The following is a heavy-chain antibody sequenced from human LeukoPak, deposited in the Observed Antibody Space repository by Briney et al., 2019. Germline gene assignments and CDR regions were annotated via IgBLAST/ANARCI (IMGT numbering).Heavy chain of an antibody. CDR2: ISYDGSNK. CDR3: AREGCSSTSCYPNDAFDI. D-gene: IGHD2-2*01. CDR1: GFTFSSYA. J-gene: IGHJ3*02. V-gene: IGHV3-30-3*01. Sequence: PGRSLRLSCAASGFTFSSYAMHWVRQAPGKGLEWVAVISYDGSNKYYADSVKGRFTISRDNSKNTLYLQMNSLRAEDTAVYYCAREGCSSTSCYPNDAFDIWGQGTMVTVSS.